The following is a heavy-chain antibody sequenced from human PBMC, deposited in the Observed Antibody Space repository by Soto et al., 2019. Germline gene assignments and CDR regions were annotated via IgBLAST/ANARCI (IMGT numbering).Heavy chain of an antibody. CDR3: ARGGAAADSYYYYGMDV. D-gene: IGHD6-13*01. J-gene: IGHJ6*02. Sequence: SVKVSCKASGGTFSSYAISWVRQAPGQGLEWMGGIIPIFGTANYAQKFQGRVTITADESTSTAYMELSSLRSEDTAVYYCARGGAAADSYYYYGMDVWGQGTTVTVSS. CDR1: GGTFSSYA. V-gene: IGHV1-69*13. CDR2: IIPIFGTA.